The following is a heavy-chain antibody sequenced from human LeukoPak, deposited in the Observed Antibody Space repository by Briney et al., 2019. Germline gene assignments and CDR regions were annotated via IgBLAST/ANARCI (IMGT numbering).Heavy chain of an antibody. Sequence: GGSLRLSCAASGFTFSSYAMHWVRQAPGKGLEWVAVISYDGSNKYYADCVKGRFTISRDNSKNTLYLQMNSLRAEDTAVYYCAREQPSGNPWAFDIWGQGTMVTVSS. CDR3: AREQPSGNPWAFDI. J-gene: IGHJ3*02. V-gene: IGHV3-30-3*01. D-gene: IGHD4-23*01. CDR2: ISYDGSNK. CDR1: GFTFSSYA.